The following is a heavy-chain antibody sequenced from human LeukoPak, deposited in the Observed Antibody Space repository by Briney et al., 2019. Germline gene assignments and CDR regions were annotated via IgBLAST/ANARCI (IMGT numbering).Heavy chain of an antibody. Sequence: ASVKVSCKASGYTFTSYGISWVRQAPGQGLEWMGWISAYNGNTNYAQKLQGRVTMTTDTSTSTAYMELRSLRSDDTAVYYCARGFVGSWTPDYGMDVWGQGTTVTVSS. CDR3: ARGFVGSWTPDYGMDV. CDR1: GYTFTSYG. J-gene: IGHJ6*02. CDR2: ISAYNGNT. D-gene: IGHD6-13*01. V-gene: IGHV1-18*01.